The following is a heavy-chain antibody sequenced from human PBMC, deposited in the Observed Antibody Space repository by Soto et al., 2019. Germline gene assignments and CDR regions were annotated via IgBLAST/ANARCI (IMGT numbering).Heavy chain of an antibody. CDR2: INPNSGGA. V-gene: IGHV1-2*04. CDR3: AREPPGTRKYRSSSYYYYGMNV. Sequence: ASVKVSGKASGYTFTGYYMHWVRQAPLQGLEGMGWINPNSGGANYAQKVQGWVTMTRDTCISTAYMELSRLRSDDTAVYYCAREPPGTRKYRSSSYYYYGMNVWGPGTTVTVSS. J-gene: IGHJ6*02. CDR1: GYTFTGYY. D-gene: IGHD6-13*01.